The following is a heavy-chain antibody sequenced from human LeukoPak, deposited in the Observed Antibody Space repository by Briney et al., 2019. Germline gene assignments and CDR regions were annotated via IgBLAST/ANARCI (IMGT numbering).Heavy chain of an antibody. CDR3: AKEGMVRGVIMGFDY. Sequence: ASVKVSCKASGGTFSSYAISWVRQAPGQGLEWMGGIIPIFGTANYAQKFQGRVTITADKSTSTAYMELNSLRAEDTALYYCAKEGMVRGVIMGFDYWGQGTLVTVSS. D-gene: IGHD3-10*01. J-gene: IGHJ4*02. CDR2: IIPIFGTA. V-gene: IGHV1-69*06. CDR1: GGTFSSYA.